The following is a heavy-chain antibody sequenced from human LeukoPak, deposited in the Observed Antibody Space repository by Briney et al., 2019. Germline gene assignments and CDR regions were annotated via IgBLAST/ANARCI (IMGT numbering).Heavy chain of an antibody. D-gene: IGHD6-19*01. CDR3: ARDGAVAGSPGYYYYGMDV. V-gene: IGHV4-4*07. Sequence: SETLSLTCNIFSGSISSDYWSWIRQPAGKGLEWIGRIYTSGSTDYNPSLKSRVTMSVDTSKKQFSLKLSSVTAADTAVYYCARDGAVAGSPGYYYYGMDVWGQGTTVTVSS. CDR2: IYTSGST. CDR1: SGSISSDY. J-gene: IGHJ6*02.